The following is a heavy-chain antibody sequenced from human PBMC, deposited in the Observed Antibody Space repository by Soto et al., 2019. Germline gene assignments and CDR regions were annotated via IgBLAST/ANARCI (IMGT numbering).Heavy chain of an antibody. CDR1: GGSISSGGYS. CDR2: MYHSGST. V-gene: IGHV4-30-2*01. Sequence: SETLSLTCAVSGGSISSGGYSWSWIRQPPGKGLEWIGYMYHSGSTYYNPSLKSRVTISIDRSKNQFSLKLSSVTAADTAVYYCARDPNNWGQEILVTVSS. J-gene: IGHJ4*02. CDR3: ARDPNN.